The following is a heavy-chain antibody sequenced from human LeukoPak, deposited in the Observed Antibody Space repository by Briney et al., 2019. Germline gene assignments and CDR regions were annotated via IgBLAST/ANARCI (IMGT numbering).Heavy chain of an antibody. V-gene: IGHV3-23*01. J-gene: IGHJ4*02. CDR3: AKDQGSGSGYYSWGYFDY. D-gene: IGHD3-10*01. Sequence: GGSLRLSCAASGFTFSNYSMNWVRHAPGEGLEWASGISGRGGSTIYADSMKGRFTISRDNSKNIVYLQMNSLRAEDTAVYYCAKDQGSGSGYYSWGYFDYWGQGTLVTVSS. CDR1: GFTFSNYS. CDR2: ISGRGGST.